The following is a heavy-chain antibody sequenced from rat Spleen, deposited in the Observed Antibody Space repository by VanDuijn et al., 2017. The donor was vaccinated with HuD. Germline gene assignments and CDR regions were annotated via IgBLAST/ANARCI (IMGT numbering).Heavy chain of an antibody. V-gene: IGHV5-31*01. CDR1: GFTFNNYW. Sequence: EVQLVESDGGLVQPGRSLKLSCVASGFTFNNYWMTWIRQAPGKGLEWVASITNASGRTYYPDSVKGRFTISRDTAQNTLYLQMNSLRSEDTATYYCTTFSDYATSPFAYWGRGALVTVSS. J-gene: IGHJ3*01. CDR2: ITNASGRT. CDR3: TTFSDYATSPFAY. D-gene: IGHD1-6*01.